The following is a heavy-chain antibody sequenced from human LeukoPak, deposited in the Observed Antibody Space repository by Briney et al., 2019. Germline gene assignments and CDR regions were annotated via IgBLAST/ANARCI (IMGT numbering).Heavy chain of an antibody. D-gene: IGHD6-13*01. J-gene: IGHJ6*03. V-gene: IGHV1-2*02. CDR1: GYTFTGYY. CDR3: ATIAAAGRSHYYYYMDV. CDR2: INPNSGGT. Sequence: ASVKVSCKASGYTFTGYYMHWVRQAPGQGLEWMGWINPNSGGTNYAQKFQGRVTMTRDTSISTAYMELSRLRSDDTAVYYCATIAAAGRSHYYYYMDVWGKGTTVTVSS.